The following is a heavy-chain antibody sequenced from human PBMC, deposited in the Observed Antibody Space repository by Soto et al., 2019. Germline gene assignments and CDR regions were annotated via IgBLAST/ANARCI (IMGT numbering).Heavy chain of an antibody. CDR3: ARSWFGHQVHWFDS. Sequence: SETLSLTCSVSGGSINRYYWSWIRQPPGKGLEWIGYIYDSGSTDYNPSLKSRITINPDTSKNQFSLHLNSVTLEDTAVYYCARSWFGHQVHWFDSWGQGTLVT. J-gene: IGHJ5*01. D-gene: IGHD3-16*01. CDR1: GGSINRYY. CDR2: IYDSGST. V-gene: IGHV4-59*12.